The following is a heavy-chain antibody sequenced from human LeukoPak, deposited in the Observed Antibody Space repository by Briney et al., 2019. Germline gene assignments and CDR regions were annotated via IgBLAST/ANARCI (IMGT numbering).Heavy chain of an antibody. D-gene: IGHD3-10*01. CDR3: ARAIRYGRAYGSGQFDY. J-gene: IGHJ4*02. V-gene: IGHV4-30-2*01. CDR2: IYHAGNT. Sequence: PSQTLSLTCTVSGGSISSGGSGSGASYWSWIRQPPGKGLEWIGFIYHAGNTYYNPSLKSRVTISVDRSKNQFSLKLSSVTAADTAVYYCARAIRYGRAYGSGQFDYWGQGTLVTVSS. CDR1: GGSISSGGSGSGASY.